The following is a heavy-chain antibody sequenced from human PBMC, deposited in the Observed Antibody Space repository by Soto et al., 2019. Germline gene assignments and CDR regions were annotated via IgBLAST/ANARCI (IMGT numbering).Heavy chain of an antibody. CDR2: INPILSMS. CDR1: GDTFAFHS. CDR3: ATSYGSGYRAFDY. J-gene: IGHJ4*02. V-gene: IGHV1-69*02. Sequence: QVQLVQSGAEVKRPGSSVKVSCKASGDTFAFHSINWVRQAPGLGLEWMGRINPILSMSNYAQRFQGRVTMTADKSTSPAYMVLSSLRSANTAIYYCATSYGSGYRAFDYWGQGALVTVSS. D-gene: IGHD3-10*01.